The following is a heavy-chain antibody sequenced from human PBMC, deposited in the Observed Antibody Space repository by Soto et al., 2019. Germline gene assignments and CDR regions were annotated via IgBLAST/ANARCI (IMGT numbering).Heavy chain of an antibody. CDR3: ARQPAQTSNGSGYYYYGMDV. Sequence: QVQLVQSGAEVKKPGSSVKVSCKASGGTFSSYAISWVRQAPGQGLEWMGGIIPIFGTANYAQKFQGRVTITADKSTSTAYMELSSLRSEDTAVYYCARQPAQTSNGSGYYYYGMDVWGQGTTVIVSS. CDR2: IIPIFGTA. D-gene: IGHD3-3*01. CDR1: GGTFSSYA. V-gene: IGHV1-69*06. J-gene: IGHJ6*02.